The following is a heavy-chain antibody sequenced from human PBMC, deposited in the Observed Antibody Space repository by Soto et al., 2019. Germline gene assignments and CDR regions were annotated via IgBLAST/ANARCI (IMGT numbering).Heavy chain of an antibody. CDR3: ARQIGGPGWSIGYNS. Sequence: PSETLSLTCTVSGGSISSSTDFWCWIRQPPGKGLEWIGNIHYSGATYYNPSLNSRVTMSIDTSKSQFSLNLRSVTAADTALFFCARQIGGPGWSIGYNSWGQGTLVTVSS. CDR2: IHYSGAT. D-gene: IGHD2-8*02. V-gene: IGHV4-39*01. CDR1: GGSISSSTDF. J-gene: IGHJ4*02.